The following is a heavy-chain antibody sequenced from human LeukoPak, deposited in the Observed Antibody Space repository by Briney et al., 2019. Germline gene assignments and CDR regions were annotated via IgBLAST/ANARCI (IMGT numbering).Heavy chain of an antibody. Sequence: GGSLRLSYAASGFTVITNDMTWVRQAPGKGLEWVSVLYSDGNTKYADSVQGRFTISRDNSKNTLYLEMNSLSPDDTAVYYCARGVEPLAANTLAYWGQGTLVTVTS. CDR2: LYSDGNT. J-gene: IGHJ4*02. D-gene: IGHD1-14*01. CDR3: ARGVEPLAANTLAY. V-gene: IGHV3-53*01. CDR1: GFTVITND.